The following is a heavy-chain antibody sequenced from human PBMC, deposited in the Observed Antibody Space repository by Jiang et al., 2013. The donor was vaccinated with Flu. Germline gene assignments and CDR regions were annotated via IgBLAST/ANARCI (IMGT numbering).Heavy chain of an antibody. V-gene: IGHV4-59*08. CDR1: GDSISSYY. CDR2: IYYSGST. J-gene: IGHJ4*02. CDR3: ATSPGYSYGYGLDY. Sequence: LLKPSETLSLSCTVSGDSISSYYWSWIRQPPGKGLEWIGYIYYSGSTNYNPSLKSRVTISVDTSKNQFSLKLSSVTAADTAVYYCATSPGYSYGYGLDYWGQGTLVTVSS. D-gene: IGHD5-18*01.